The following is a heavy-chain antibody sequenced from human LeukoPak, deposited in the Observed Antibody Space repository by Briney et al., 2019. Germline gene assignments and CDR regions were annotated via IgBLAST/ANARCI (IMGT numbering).Heavy chain of an antibody. J-gene: IGHJ6*02. CDR3: ARFYRDAMDV. CDR1: GDSVSSNSAA. D-gene: IGHD2/OR15-2a*01. Sequence: SQTLSVTCAISGDSVSSNSAAWNWIRQSPSSGLEWLGRTYYRSRWYNDYAVSVKSRITINPDTSKNQFSLQLNSVTPEDTAVYHCARFYRDAMDVWGQGTTVTVSS. CDR2: TYYRSRWYN. V-gene: IGHV6-1*01.